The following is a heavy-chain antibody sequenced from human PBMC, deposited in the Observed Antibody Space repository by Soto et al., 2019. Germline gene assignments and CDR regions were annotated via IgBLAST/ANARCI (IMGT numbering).Heavy chain of an antibody. CDR3: ASKGVPAAYYFDY. Sequence: GGSLRLSCAASGFTFSSYWMSWVRQAPGKGLEWVANIKQDGSEKDYVDSVKGRFTISRDNAKNSLYLQMNSLRAEDTAVYYCASKGVPAAYYFDYWGQGTLVTVSS. CDR1: GFTFSSYW. J-gene: IGHJ4*02. CDR2: IKQDGSEK. D-gene: IGHD2-2*01. V-gene: IGHV3-7*01.